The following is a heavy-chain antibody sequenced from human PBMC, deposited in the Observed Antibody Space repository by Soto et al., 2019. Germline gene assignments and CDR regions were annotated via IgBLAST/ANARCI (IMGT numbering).Heavy chain of an antibody. CDR2: ISSNGGST. CDR3: VKEPGLGKPLLYTDQINIFDP. J-gene: IGHJ5*02. CDR1: GFTFSSYA. V-gene: IGHV3-64D*06. Sequence: PGGSLRLSCSASGFTFSSYAMHWVRQAPGKGLEYVSAISSNGGSTYYADSVKGRFTISRDNSKNTLYIQMSSLRAEDTAVYYCVKEPGLGKPLLYTDQINIFDPWGQGTLVTVSS. D-gene: IGHD2-2*02.